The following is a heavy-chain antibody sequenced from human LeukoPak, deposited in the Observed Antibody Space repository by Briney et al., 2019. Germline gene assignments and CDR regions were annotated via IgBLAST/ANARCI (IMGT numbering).Heavy chain of an antibody. CDR3: SRVGSSGWPNYFDS. Sequence: GGSLRLSCAASGFTFSSYDMHWVRQATGKGLEWVSVIGTSGDTYYAGPVKGRFTISRENAKNSLYLQMNSLTAGDTAVYFCSRVGSSGWPNYFDSWGQGTLVTVSS. D-gene: IGHD6-19*01. J-gene: IGHJ4*02. CDR1: GFTFSSYD. CDR2: IGTSGDT. V-gene: IGHV3-13*04.